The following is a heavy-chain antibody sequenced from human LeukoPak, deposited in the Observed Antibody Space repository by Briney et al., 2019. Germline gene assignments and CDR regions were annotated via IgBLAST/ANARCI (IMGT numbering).Heavy chain of an antibody. D-gene: IGHD2-2*01. V-gene: IGHV1-46*01. J-gene: IGHJ6*03. Sequence: RASVKVSCKASGYTFTNYYMHWVRQAPGQGLEWMGLINPSGGGTSYAQNFQGRVTMTRDTSTTTVYMELSSLRSEDTAVYYCARGYCSSTSWFLYYYYMDVWGKGTTVTVSS. CDR2: INPSGGGT. CDR1: GYTFTNYY. CDR3: ARGYCSSTSWFLYYYYMDV.